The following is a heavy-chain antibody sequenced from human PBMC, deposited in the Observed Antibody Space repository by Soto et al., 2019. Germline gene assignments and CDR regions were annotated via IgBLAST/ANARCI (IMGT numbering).Heavy chain of an antibody. Sequence: GGSVRLSCSASGFTFSDENMSWVRQVPGKGLEWVSGISGGGSYIFYADSVQGRFSISRDNPKNSLFLEMNCLRVEDTAVYYCARDSDCHSTSCFFTTHVRGQGTTVTVS. V-gene: IGHV3-21*06. J-gene: IGHJ6*02. CDR3: ARDSDCHSTSCFFTTHV. D-gene: IGHD1-1*01. CDR1: GFTFSDEN. CDR2: ISGGGSYI.